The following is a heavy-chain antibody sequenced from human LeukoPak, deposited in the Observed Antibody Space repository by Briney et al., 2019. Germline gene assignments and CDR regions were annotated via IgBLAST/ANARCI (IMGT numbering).Heavy chain of an antibody. V-gene: IGHV3-30*02. Sequence: PGGSLRLSCAASGFTFSSYGMHWVRQAPGKGLEWVAFIRYDGSNKYYADSVKGRFTISRDNSKNTLYLQMNSLRAEDTAVYYCARDGKELGRYFDYWGQGTLVTVSS. CDR2: IRYDGSNK. CDR3: ARDGKELGRYFDY. D-gene: IGHD1-7*01. CDR1: GFTFSSYG. J-gene: IGHJ4*02.